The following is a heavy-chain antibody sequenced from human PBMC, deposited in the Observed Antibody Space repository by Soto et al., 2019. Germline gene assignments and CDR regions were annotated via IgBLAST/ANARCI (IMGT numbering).Heavy chain of an antibody. D-gene: IGHD5-12*01. CDR1: GFSFTSYD. CDR2: MNPNSGNT. V-gene: IGHV1-8*01. Sequence: QVQLVQSGAEVKKPGASVKVSCKTSGFSFTSYDVTWVRQATGQGLEWMGWMNPNSGNTGFAQKFLGRVTLTRNISISTAYMELGSLRSEDTAVYYCARAPFSAYGVDYWGQGTLVTVSS. J-gene: IGHJ4*02. CDR3: ARAPFSAYGVDY.